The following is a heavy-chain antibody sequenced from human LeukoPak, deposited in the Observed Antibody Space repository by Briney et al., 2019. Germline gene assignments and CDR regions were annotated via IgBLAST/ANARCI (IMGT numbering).Heavy chain of an antibody. Sequence: GGSLRLSCAASGFTFSSYAMHWVRQAPGKGPVWVSRISIDGKTTNYADSVKGRFTISRDNAKNTLYLQMNSLRAEDTSVYYCARDFVGWFDPWGQGTLVTVSS. V-gene: IGHV3-74*01. J-gene: IGHJ5*02. D-gene: IGHD2-21*01. CDR2: ISIDGKTT. CDR3: ARDFVGWFDP. CDR1: GFTFSSYA.